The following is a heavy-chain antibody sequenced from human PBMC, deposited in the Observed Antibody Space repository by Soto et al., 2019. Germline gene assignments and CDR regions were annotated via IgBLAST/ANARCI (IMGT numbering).Heavy chain of an antibody. D-gene: IGHD6-13*01. V-gene: IGHV3-30*03. CDR2: ISYDGSNK. CDR3: ASIGIAPSGWAFDI. J-gene: IGHJ3*02. Sequence: QVQLVESGGGVVQPGRSLRLSCAASGFTFSSYGMHWVRQAPGKGLEWVAVISYDGSNKYYADSVKGRFTISRDNSKNTLYLQMNSLRAEDTAVYYCASIGIAPSGWAFDIWGQGTMVTVSS. CDR1: GFTFSSYG.